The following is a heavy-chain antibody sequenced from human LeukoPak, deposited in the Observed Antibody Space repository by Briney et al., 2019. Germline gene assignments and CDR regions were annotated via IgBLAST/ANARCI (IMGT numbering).Heavy chain of an antibody. J-gene: IGHJ4*02. V-gene: IGHV3-23*01. D-gene: IGHD3-3*01. Sequence: GGSLRLSCAASGFTFSSYAMSWVRQAPGKGLEWVSVISGSGGSTYYADSVMGRFTISRDNSKNPLYLQMNSLRAEDTAVYYCAKGGGYDFWSGYSPFDYWGQGTLVTVSS. CDR2: ISGSGGST. CDR1: GFTFSSYA. CDR3: AKGGGYDFWSGYSPFDY.